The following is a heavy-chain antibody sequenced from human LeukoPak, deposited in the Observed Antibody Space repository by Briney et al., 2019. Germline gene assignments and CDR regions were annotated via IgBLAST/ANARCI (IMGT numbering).Heavy chain of an antibody. CDR1: GFTVGTNY. Sequence: GGSLRLSCAASGFTVGTNYMSWIRQAPGKGLEWVASIKEDGSEKNYVDSVKGRFTISRDNAEKSLYLQMNSLRAEDTAVYYCARGTWELRRGDYWGQGTLVTVSS. J-gene: IGHJ4*02. CDR2: IKEDGSEK. CDR3: ARGTWELRRGDY. V-gene: IGHV3-7*01. D-gene: IGHD1-26*01.